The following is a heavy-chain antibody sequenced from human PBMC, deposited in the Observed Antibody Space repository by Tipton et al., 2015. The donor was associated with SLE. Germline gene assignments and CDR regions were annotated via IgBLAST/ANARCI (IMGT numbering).Heavy chain of an antibody. Sequence: TLSLTCTVSGYSISSGYYWGWIRQPPGKGLEWIGSIYHSGSTYYNPSLKSRVTISVDTSKNQFSLKLSSVTAADTAVYYCASRLGYPTYYFDYWGQGTLVTVSS. D-gene: IGHD5-12*01. J-gene: IGHJ4*02. CDR2: IYHSGST. V-gene: IGHV4-38-2*02. CDR3: ASRLGYPTYYFDY. CDR1: GYSISSGYY.